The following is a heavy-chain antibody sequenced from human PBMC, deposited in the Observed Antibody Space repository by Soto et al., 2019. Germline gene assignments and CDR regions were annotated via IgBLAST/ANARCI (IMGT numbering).Heavy chain of an antibody. CDR1: GGSVSSGSYY. V-gene: IGHV4-61*01. D-gene: IGHD1-26*01. CDR2: IYYSGST. Sequence: PSETLSLTCTVSGGSVSSGSYYWSWIRQPPGKGLEWIGYIYYSGSTNYNPSLKSRVTISVDTSKNQFSLKLSSVTAADTAVYYCARELRGRHFDYWGQGTLVTVS. CDR3: ARELRGRHFDY. J-gene: IGHJ4*02.